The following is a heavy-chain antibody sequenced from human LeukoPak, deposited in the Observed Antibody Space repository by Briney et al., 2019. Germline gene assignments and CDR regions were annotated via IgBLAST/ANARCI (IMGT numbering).Heavy chain of an antibody. D-gene: IGHD3-22*01. CDR1: GGTFSSYA. CDR3: ARELGFNYYDSSGYFDY. CDR2: IIPIFGTA. Sequence: SVKVSCKASGGTFSSYAISWVRQAPGQGVEWMGGIIPIFGTANYAQKFQGRVTITADESTSTAYMELSSLRSEDTAVYYCARELGFNYYDSSGYFDYWGQGTLVTVSS. J-gene: IGHJ4*02. V-gene: IGHV1-69*13.